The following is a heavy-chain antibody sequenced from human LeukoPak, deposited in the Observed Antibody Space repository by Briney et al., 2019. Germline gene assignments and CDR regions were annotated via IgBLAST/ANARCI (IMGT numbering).Heavy chain of an antibody. V-gene: IGHV3-23*01. D-gene: IGHD3-10*01. J-gene: IGHJ6*02. CDR2: ISGSGGST. CDR3: ATPRRGGSGTRPYYYYGMDV. Sequence: PGGSLRLSCAASGFTFSSYAMSWVRQAPGKGLEWVSAISGSGGSTYYADSVKGRFTISRDNSKNTLYLQMNSLRAEDTAVYYCATPRRGGSGTRPYYYYGMDVWGQGTTVTVSS. CDR1: GFTFSSYA.